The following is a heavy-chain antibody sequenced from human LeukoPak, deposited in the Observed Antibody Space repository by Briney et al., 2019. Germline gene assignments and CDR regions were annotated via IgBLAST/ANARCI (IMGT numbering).Heavy chain of an antibody. CDR2: ISCSGGST. Sequence: GGSLRLSFAASGFPLSSYAMSWVRQAPGKGLKWVSAISCSGGSTYYADSVKGRFTISRDNSKNTLYLQMNSLRAEDTAVYYCAKGLTYYYDSSGYSPFDYWGQGTLVTVSS. J-gene: IGHJ4*02. CDR3: AKGLTYYYDSSGYSPFDY. V-gene: IGHV3-23*01. CDR1: GFPLSSYA. D-gene: IGHD3-22*01.